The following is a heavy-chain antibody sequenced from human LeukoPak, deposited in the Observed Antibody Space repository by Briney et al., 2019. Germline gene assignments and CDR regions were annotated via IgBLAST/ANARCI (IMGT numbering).Heavy chain of an antibody. V-gene: IGHV5-51*07. CDR2: IYPGDSDT. CDR1: GYSFTSYW. J-gene: IGHJ6*03. Sequence: GESLKISCKGSGYSFTSYWIGWVHQMPGKGLEWMGIIYPGDSDTRYSPSFQGQVTISADKSISTAYLQWSSLKASDTAMYYCARGGVEMATIYYYYYMDVWGKGTTVTVSS. CDR3: ARGGVEMATIYYYYYMDV. D-gene: IGHD5-24*01.